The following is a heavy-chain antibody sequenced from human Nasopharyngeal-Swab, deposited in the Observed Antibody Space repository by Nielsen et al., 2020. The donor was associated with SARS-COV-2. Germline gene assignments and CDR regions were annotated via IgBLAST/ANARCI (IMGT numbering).Heavy chain of an antibody. D-gene: IGHD2-2*01. J-gene: IGHJ4*02. CDR1: GFTFSSYA. V-gene: IGHV3-30-3*01. Sequence: GESLKISCAASGFTFSSYAMHWVRQAPGKGLEWVAVISYDGSNKYYADSVKGRFTISRDNSKNTLYLQMNSLRAEDTAVYYCAREKSIDEVRMTAMPYYFDYWGQGTLVTVSS. CDR2: ISYDGSNK. CDR3: AREKSIDEVRMTAMPYYFDY.